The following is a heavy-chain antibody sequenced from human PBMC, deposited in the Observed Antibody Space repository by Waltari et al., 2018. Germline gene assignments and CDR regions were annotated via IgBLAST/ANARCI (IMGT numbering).Heavy chain of an antibody. D-gene: IGHD6-19*01. Sequence: QVQLQDSGPGLVKPSETLSLTCAVSGYSISSGYYWGWIRQPPGKGLEWIGSIYHSGSTYDNPSLKSRVTISVDTSKNQFSLKLSSVTAADTAVYYCARLIPIAVAGTVDYWGQGTLVTVSS. CDR3: ARLIPIAVAGTVDY. CDR2: IYHSGST. V-gene: IGHV4-38-2*01. CDR1: GYSISSGYY. J-gene: IGHJ4*02.